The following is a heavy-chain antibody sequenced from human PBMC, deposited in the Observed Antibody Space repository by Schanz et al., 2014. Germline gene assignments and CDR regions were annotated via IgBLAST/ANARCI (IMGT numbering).Heavy chain of an antibody. J-gene: IGHJ4*02. CDR2: ISGSGGST. V-gene: IGHV3-23*04. CDR1: GFTFSSYA. CDR3: ARVLGGDEGLDQ. D-gene: IGHD4-17*01. Sequence: EVQLVESGGGLVQPGGSLRFSCAASGFTFSSYAMSWVRQAPGKGLEWVSAISGSGGSTYYADSVKGRFTISRDNSKNSLCLQMNSLRAEDTALYYCARVLGGDEGLDQWGQGTLVTVSS.